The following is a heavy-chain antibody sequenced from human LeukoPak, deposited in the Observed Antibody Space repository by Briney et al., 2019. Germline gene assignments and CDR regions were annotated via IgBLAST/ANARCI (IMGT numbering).Heavy chain of an antibody. Sequence: GGSLRLSCVASGFTFNTHAPSWVRQAPGKGLEWVSAMNGNGQKTYYADSVKGRFTISRDNSKNTLFLQLNNVRVGDAAVYYCPKWGFTVTDCSLFGWGGKGTLVTVST. J-gene: IGHJ4*01. CDR3: PKWGFTVTDCSLFGW. CDR1: GFTFNTHA. D-gene: IGHD2-21*02. V-gene: IGHV3-23*01. CDR2: MNGNGQKT.